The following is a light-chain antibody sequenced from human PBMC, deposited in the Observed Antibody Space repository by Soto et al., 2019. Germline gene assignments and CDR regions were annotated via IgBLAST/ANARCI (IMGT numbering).Light chain of an antibody. CDR3: QQSYSTPQT. Sequence: DIQMTQSPSSLSASVGVRVTITCRASQSISIYLNWYQQKPGKAPNLLIYAASSLQSGVPSRFSGSGSGTDFTLTISSLQPEDFATYYCQQSYSTPQTFGQGTKLEIK. J-gene: IGKJ2*01. CDR2: AAS. V-gene: IGKV1-39*01. CDR1: QSISIY.